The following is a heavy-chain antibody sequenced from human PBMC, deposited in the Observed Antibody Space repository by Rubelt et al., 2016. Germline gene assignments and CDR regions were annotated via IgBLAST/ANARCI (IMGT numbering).Heavy chain of an antibody. V-gene: IGHV4-59*01. Sequence: QVQLQESGPGLVKPSETLSLTCTVSGGSISSYYWSWIRQPPGKGLEWIGYIYYSGGSNYNPSLKSRVTISGDTSKNQFSLKLSSVTAAYTAVYYCARDRSGQQTNWFDPWGQGTLVTVSS. D-gene: IGHD3-3*01. CDR1: GGSISSYY. J-gene: IGHJ5*02. CDR2: IYYSGGS. CDR3: ARDRSGQQTNWFDP.